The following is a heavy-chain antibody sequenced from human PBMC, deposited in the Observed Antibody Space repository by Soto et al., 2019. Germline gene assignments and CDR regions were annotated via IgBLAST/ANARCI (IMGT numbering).Heavy chain of an antibody. J-gene: IGHJ1*01. D-gene: IGHD6-19*01. CDR2: IIPILGIA. CDR3: ARNIAVAGTGPPQH. V-gene: IGHV1-69*02. CDR1: GGTFSSYT. Sequence: GASVKVSCKASGGTFSSYTISWVRQAPGQGLEWMGRIIPILGIANYAQKFQGRVTITADKSTSTAYMELSSLRSEDTAVYYCARNIAVAGTGPPQHWGQGTLVTVSS.